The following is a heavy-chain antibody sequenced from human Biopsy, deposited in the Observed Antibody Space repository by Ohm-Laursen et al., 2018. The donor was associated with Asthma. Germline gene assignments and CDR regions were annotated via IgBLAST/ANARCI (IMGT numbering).Heavy chain of an antibody. Sequence: SLRLSCAAIGFTFSDYYMSWIRQAPGKGLEWVANIKHDGTEKNHVDSLKGRFTISRDNAKNSLYLQMNSLRAEDTAVYYCARTFHFWSPYHAEHYQLWGQGTLVTVSS. CDR2: IKHDGTEK. D-gene: IGHD3-3*02. CDR1: GFTFSDYY. J-gene: IGHJ1*01. CDR3: ARTFHFWSPYHAEHYQL. V-gene: IGHV3-7*01.